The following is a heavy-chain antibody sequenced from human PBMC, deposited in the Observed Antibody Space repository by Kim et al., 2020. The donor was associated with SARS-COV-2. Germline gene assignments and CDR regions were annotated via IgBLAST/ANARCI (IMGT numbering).Heavy chain of an antibody. CDR2: T. D-gene: IGHD1-26*01. CDR3: ARELSTTGGFDY. V-gene: IGHV1-46*01. Sequence: TTCAQKFQGRVTVTSDTSTSTVYMEVTALKSEDTAIYYCARELSTTGGFDYWGQGTLVTVSS. J-gene: IGHJ4*02.